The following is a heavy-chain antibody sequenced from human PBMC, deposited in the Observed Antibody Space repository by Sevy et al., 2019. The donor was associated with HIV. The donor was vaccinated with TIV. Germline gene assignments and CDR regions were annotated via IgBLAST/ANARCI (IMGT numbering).Heavy chain of an antibody. Sequence: GGSLRLSCAASGFDFNNHWMSWVRQAPQKGPEWVANINHDGSNTYYEDSLEGRLTFSRNNAKNSVSLQINNLRVEDTVVYSFARLPTGLPSLKYLLSTYFDSWGQGTLVTVSS. D-gene: IGHD3-10*01. J-gene: IGHJ4*02. CDR1: GFDFNNHW. V-gene: IGHV3-7*01. CDR2: INHDGSNT. CDR3: ARLPTGLPSLKYLLSTYFDS.